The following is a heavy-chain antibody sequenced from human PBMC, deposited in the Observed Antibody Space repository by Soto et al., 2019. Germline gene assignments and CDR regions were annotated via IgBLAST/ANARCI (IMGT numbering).Heavy chain of an antibody. Sequence: PSETLSLTCTVSGGSVSSGSYYWSWIRQPPGKGLEWIGYIYYSGSTNYNHSLKSRVTISVDTSKNQYYLKLSSVTAADTAVYYCARGHFDSRGYSNALDYWGQGIQVTVSS. CDR1: GGSVSSGSYY. CDR2: IYYSGST. V-gene: IGHV4-61*01. D-gene: IGHD3-22*01. CDR3: ARGHFDSRGYSNALDY. J-gene: IGHJ4*02.